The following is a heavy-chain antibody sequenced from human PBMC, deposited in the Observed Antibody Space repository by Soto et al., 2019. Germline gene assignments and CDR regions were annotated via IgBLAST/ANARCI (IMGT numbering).Heavy chain of an antibody. CDR2: INSDGSST. CDR3: ARAHRFSLYDILTGYPTDV. J-gene: IGHJ6*04. Sequence: GGSLRLSCAASGFTFSSYWMHWVRQAPGKGLVWVSRINSDGSSTSYADSVKGRFTISRDNAKNTLYLQMNSLRAEDTAVYYCARAHRFSLYDILTGYPTDVWGKGTTVTVSS. CDR1: GFTFSSYW. V-gene: IGHV3-74*01. D-gene: IGHD3-9*01.